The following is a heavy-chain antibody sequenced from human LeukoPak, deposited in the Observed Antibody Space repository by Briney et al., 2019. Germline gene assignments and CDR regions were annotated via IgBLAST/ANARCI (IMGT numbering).Heavy chain of an antibody. V-gene: IGHV3-23*01. CDR3: ATGSVRYSASWYSQEGDY. CDR1: GFTFSSHA. J-gene: IGHJ4*02. CDR2: VSGSAGST. D-gene: IGHD6-13*01. Sequence: GGSLRLSCAASGFTFSSHAMSWVRQAPGKGLEWVSGVSGSAGSTYYADSVKGRFTISRDNSKNTLYLQMNSLRAEDTAVYYCATGSVRYSASWYSQEGDYWGQGTLVTVSS.